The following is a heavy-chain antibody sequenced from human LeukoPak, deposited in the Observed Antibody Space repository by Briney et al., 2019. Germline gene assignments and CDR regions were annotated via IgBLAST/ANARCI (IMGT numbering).Heavy chain of an antibody. V-gene: IGHV3-23*01. CDR1: GFTVSSNY. CDR3: AREEDFWSGRPFSPDY. CDR2: ISGSGGST. J-gene: IGHJ4*02. Sequence: GGSLRLSCAASGFTVSSNYMSWVRQAPGKGLEWVSAISGSGGSTYYADSVKGRFTISRDNSKSTLYLQMNSLRAEDTALYYCAREEDFWSGRPFSPDYWGQGTLVSVSS. D-gene: IGHD3-3*01.